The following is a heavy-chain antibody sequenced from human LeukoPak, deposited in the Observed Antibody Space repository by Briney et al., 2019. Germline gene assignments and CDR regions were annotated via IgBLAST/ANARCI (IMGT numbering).Heavy chain of an antibody. V-gene: IGHV3-48*03. CDR2: ISSSGSTI. CDR1: GFTFSSFE. Sequence: GGSLRLSCAASGFTFSSFEMDWVRQAPGKGLEWVSYISSSGSTIHYADSVKGRFTISRDNAMNSLFLQMNSLRVDDTAVYYCARHIGWFDYWGLGTLVTVSS. J-gene: IGHJ5*01. CDR3: ARHIGWFDY.